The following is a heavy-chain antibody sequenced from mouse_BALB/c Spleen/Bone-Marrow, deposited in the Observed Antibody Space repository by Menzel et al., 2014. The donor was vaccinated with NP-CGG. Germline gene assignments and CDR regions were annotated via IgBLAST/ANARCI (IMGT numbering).Heavy chain of an antibody. D-gene: IGHD2-1*01. CDR3: ARDRAYGNWYFDV. Sequence: KLVESGPGLVAPSQSLSITCTVSGFSLKNYGVHWVRQPPGKGLEWLGVIGTGRGTNYNSALMSRLSISKDNSKSQVFLKMNSLQTDDTAMYYCARDRAYGNWYFDVWGAGTTVTVSS. CDR1: GFSLKNYG. J-gene: IGHJ1*01. V-gene: IGHV2-9*02. CDR2: IGTGRGT.